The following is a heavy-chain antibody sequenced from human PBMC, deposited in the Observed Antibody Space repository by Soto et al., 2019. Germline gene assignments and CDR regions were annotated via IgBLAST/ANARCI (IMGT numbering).Heavy chain of an antibody. CDR2: ISYDGSNK. CDR3: AKPRSGSYTYYFDY. CDR1: GFTFSSYG. D-gene: IGHD1-26*01. V-gene: IGHV3-30*18. Sequence: QVQLVESGGGVVQPGRSLRLSCAASGFTFSSYGMHWVRQAPGKGLEWVAVISYDGSNKYYADYVKGRFTISRDNSKNTLYLQMNSLRAEDTAVYYCAKPRSGSYTYYFDYWGQGTLVTVSS. J-gene: IGHJ4*02.